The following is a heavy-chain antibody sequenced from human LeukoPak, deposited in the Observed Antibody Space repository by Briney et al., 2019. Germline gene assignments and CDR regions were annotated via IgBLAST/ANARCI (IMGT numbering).Heavy chain of an antibody. V-gene: IGHV3-23*01. CDR2: ISGSGGST. D-gene: IGHD4/OR15-4a*01. CDR1: GSTISSNG. CDR3: AKIGANVGF. Sequence: GGTLRLSCAASGSTISSNGMSWVHQAPGKGLEWVSAISGSGGSTYYADSVKGRFTISRDNSKNTLYLQMNSLRAEDTAVYYCAKIGANVGFWGQGTLVTVSS. J-gene: IGHJ4*02.